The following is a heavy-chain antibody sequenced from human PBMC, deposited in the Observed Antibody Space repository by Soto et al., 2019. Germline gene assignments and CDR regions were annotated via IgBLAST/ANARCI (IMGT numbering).Heavy chain of an antibody. D-gene: IGHD2-15*01. Sequence: SLRLSCEASGFNFDDYMMHWVRQAPGKGLEWISLISWDGGSIDYADSIKGRFTVSRDNSKTSLYLHMHSLTSDDTAFYFCAKEGNGGSSLDSWGQGTLVTVSS. CDR3: AKEGNGGSSLDS. J-gene: IGHJ5*01. CDR2: ISWDGGSI. CDR1: GFNFDDYM. V-gene: IGHV3-43*01.